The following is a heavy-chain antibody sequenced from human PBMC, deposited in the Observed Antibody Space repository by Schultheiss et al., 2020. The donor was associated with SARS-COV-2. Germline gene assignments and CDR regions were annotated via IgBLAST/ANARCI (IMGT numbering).Heavy chain of an antibody. CDR2: IYSGGST. CDR1: GFTVSSNY. D-gene: IGHD3-3*01. CDR3: ARDFTIFGAFAGFDY. Sequence: GGSLRLSCAASGFTVSSNYMSWVRQAPGKGLEWVSVIYSGGSTYYADSVKGRFTISRDNSKNTLYLQMNSLRAEDTAVYYCARDFTIFGAFAGFDYWGQGTLVTVSS. J-gene: IGHJ4*02. V-gene: IGHV3-66*01.